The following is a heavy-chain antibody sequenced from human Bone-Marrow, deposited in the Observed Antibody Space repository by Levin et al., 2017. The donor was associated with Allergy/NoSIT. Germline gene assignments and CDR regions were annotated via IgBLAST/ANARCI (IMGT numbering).Heavy chain of an antibody. V-gene: IGHV3-33*01. CDR3: AREATTYYFDY. CDR2: IWYDGSNK. Sequence: GESLKISCAASGFTFSSYGMHWVRQAPGKGLEWVAVIWYDGSNKYYADSVKGRFTISRDNSKNTLYLQMNSLRAEDTAVYYCAREATTYYFDYWGQGTLVTVSS. D-gene: IGHD1-1*01. CDR1: GFTFSSYG. J-gene: IGHJ4*02.